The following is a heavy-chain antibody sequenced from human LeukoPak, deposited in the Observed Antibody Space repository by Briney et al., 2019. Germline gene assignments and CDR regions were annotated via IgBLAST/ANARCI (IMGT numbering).Heavy chain of an antibody. CDR3: ARDLGAQTMVFFDP. CDR1: GYTFTSYY. Sequence: AAVKVSCKASGYTFTSYYMHWVREAPGQGLEWMGRINPSGGSTSYAQKFQGRVTMTRDTSTSTVYMELSSLRSEDTAVYYCARDLGAQTMVFFDPWGQGTLVTVSS. V-gene: IGHV1-46*01. J-gene: IGHJ5*02. D-gene: IGHD4/OR15-4a*01. CDR2: INPSGGST.